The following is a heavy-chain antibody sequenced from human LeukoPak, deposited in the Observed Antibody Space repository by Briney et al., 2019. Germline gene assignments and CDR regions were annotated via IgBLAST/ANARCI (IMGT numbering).Heavy chain of an antibody. D-gene: IGHD6-13*01. V-gene: IGHV5-51*01. J-gene: IGHJ5*02. CDR2: IYPGDSDT. Sequence: GESLKISCKGSGYSFTSYWIGWVRQMPGKGLEWMGIIYPGDSDTRYSPSFQGQVTISADKSISTAYLQWSSLKASDTAMYYCAGTGDSSSWYAGFDPWGQGTLVTVSS. CDR1: GYSFTSYW. CDR3: AGTGDSSSWYAGFDP.